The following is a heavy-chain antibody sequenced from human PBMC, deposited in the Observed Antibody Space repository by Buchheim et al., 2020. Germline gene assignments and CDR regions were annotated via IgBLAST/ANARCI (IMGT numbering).Heavy chain of an antibody. J-gene: IGHJ5*02. CDR3: TRQPMVRGVGRFDH. CDR2: IYPSDSDA. Sequence: EVQLVQSGAEVKKPGESLKISCQASGYTFTKSWIGWVRQVPGKGLEWMGVIYPSDSDARYSPSLQGQVTISVDRSINTAYLQWNSLRASDTATYFCTRQPMVRGVGRFDHWGQG. V-gene: IGHV5-51*01. D-gene: IGHD3-10*01. CDR1: GYTFTKSW.